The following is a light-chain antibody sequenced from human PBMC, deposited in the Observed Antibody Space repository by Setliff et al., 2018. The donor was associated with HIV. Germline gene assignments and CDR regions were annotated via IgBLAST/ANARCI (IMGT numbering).Light chain of an antibody. CDR1: SSDIGNYYL. V-gene: IGLV2-23*02. J-gene: IGLJ1*01. CDR3: CTSTYV. CDR2: EVN. Sequence: QSVLTQPASVSGSPGQSITISCTGASSDIGNYYLVSWYQQHPDKAPKLMIYEVNKRPSGVSNRFSGSISGNTASLTISGRQAEDEADYYCCTSTYVFGSGTKVTVL.